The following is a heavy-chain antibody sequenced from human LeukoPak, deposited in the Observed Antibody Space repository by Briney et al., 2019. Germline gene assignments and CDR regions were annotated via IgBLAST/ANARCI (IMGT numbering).Heavy chain of an antibody. V-gene: IGHV1-2*02. Sequence: ASVKVSCKASGYTFTGYYMHWVRQAPGQGLEWMGWINPNSGGTNYAQKFQGRVTMTRDTSISTAYMELSRLRSDDTAVYYCAGVYDSSGYPHNFDYWGQGTLATVSS. J-gene: IGHJ4*02. D-gene: IGHD3-22*01. CDR2: INPNSGGT. CDR3: AGVYDSSGYPHNFDY. CDR1: GYTFTGYY.